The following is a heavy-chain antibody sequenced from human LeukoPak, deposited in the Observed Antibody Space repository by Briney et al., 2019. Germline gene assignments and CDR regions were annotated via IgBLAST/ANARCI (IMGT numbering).Heavy chain of an antibody. D-gene: IGHD1-26*01. J-gene: IGHJ6*03. CDR3: TRRIGVMMGATWGHYYYYMDV. V-gene: IGHV3-49*04. CDR1: GFNVNVAY. CDR2: IRSKAYGGTT. Sequence: GGSLRLSCEASGFNVNVAYLSWVRQAPGKGLEWVGFIRSKAYGGTTEYAASLKGRFTISRDDSKSIVYLQINSLKTEDTAVYYCTRRIGVMMGATWGHYYYYMDVWGRGTTVT.